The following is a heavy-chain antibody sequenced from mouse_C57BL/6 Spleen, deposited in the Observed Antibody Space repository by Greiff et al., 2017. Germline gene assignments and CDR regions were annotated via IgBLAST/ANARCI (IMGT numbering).Heavy chain of an antibody. Sequence: VQLQQSGAELVRPGASVKLSCTASGFNIKDDYMHWVKQRPEQGLEWIGWIDPENGDTEYASKFQGKATITADTSSNTAYLQLSSLTSEDTAVYYCTISTGTDWGQGTTRTVSS. CDR3: TISTGTD. CDR2: IDPENGDT. J-gene: IGHJ2*01. CDR1: GFNIKDDY. D-gene: IGHD4-1*02. V-gene: IGHV14-4*01.